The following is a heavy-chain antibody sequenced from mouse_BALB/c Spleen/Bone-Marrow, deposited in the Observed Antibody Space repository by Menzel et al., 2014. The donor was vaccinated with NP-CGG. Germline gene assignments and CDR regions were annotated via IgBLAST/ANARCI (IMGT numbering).Heavy chain of an antibody. J-gene: IGHJ2*01. CDR2: IHTSDSET. Sequence: VHLVESGAELERPGASVKLSCKASGYSFPSYWMNWVKLRPGQGLEWIGMIHTSDSETRLNQKFKDKATLTVDKSSSTAYMQLSSTTAEDAAVYYCARSERTGMNYWGQVSTLTVSS. CDR3: ARSERTGMNY. CDR1: GYSFPSYW. D-gene: IGHD3-2*02. V-gene: IGHV1S82*01.